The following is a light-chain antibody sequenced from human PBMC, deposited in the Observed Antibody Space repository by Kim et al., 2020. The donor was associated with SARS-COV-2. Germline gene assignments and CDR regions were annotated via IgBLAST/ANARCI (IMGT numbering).Light chain of an antibody. CDR3: QLWDSTSDHVV. V-gene: IGLV3-21*04. CDR1: NIGDKH. CDR2: YAR. J-gene: IGLJ2*01. Sequence: APGKTASMNSGGNNIGDKHVHWYQQKPGQTRAGVIEYARDRPSGIPERFSGSNSGNTATLTISRVEAGDEADYYCQLWDSTSDHVVFGGGTQLTVL.